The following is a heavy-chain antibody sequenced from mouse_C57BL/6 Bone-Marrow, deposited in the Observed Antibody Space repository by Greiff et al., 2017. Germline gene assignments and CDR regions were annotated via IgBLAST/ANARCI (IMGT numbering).Heavy chain of an antibody. CDR2: IDPSDSYT. Sequence: QVQLQQSGAELVMPGASVKLSCKASGYTFTSYWMHWVKQRPGQGLEWIGEIDPSDSYTNYNQKFKGKSTLTVDKSSSTAYMQLSSLTSEDSAVYYCARGIYYGSSYDFFDYWGQGTTLTVSS. D-gene: IGHD1-1*01. CDR1: GYTFTSYW. V-gene: IGHV1-69*01. CDR3: ARGIYYGSSYDFFDY. J-gene: IGHJ2*01.